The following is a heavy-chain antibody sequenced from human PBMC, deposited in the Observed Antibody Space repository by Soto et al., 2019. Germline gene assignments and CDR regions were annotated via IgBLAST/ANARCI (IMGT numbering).Heavy chain of an antibody. CDR1: GFSVTDIY. CDR2: IYNEFT. D-gene: IGHD2-15*01. V-gene: IGHV3-66*01. J-gene: IGHJ3*02. Sequence: EVQLVESGGGLVQPGGSLRLSCVASGFSVTDIYMNWVRQAPGKGLEWVSVIYNEFTDYADSVRGRFSISTDSSKNALYLQMNSLRAEDSAVYYCVREHRYCSGGSCSIMGDAFDICGQGTKVTVSS. CDR3: VREHRYCSGGSCSIMGDAFDI.